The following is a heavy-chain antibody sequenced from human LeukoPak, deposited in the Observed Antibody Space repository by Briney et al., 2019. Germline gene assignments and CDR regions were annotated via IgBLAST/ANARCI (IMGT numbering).Heavy chain of an antibody. Sequence: GESLKISCKGSGYSFTSYWIGWVRQMPGKGLEWMGIIYPGDSDTRYSPSFQGQVTISADKSISTAYLQWSSLKASDTAMYYCARHLELRTNYYYMDVWGKGTTVTVSS. CDR3: ARHLELRTNYYYMDV. CDR1: GYSFTSYW. D-gene: IGHD1-7*01. CDR2: IYPGDSDT. J-gene: IGHJ6*03. V-gene: IGHV5-51*01.